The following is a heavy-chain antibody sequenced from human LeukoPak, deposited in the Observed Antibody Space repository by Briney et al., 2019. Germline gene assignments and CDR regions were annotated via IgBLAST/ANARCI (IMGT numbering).Heavy chain of an antibody. CDR2: INPSSGST. V-gene: IGHV1-46*01. D-gene: IGHD5-24*01. CDR1: GYSFTRYY. CDR3: TRVRDGYNDAYDI. Sequence: GASVKVSCKASGYSFTRYYISWVRQAPGQGLEWMGIINPSSGSTTYAQKFQGRVTMTRDMSTNTVYMELSSLRSEDTAIYYCTRVRDGYNDAYDIWGQGTVVTVPS. J-gene: IGHJ3*02.